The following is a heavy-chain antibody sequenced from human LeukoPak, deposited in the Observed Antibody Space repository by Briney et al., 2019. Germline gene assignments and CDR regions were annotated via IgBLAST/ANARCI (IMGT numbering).Heavy chain of an antibody. CDR3: ARRAWSYPGYYYYMDV. D-gene: IGHD1-26*01. J-gene: IGHJ6*03. CDR1: GGSFSGYY. Sequence: SETLSLTCAVYGGSFSGYYWSWIRQPPGKGLEWIGEINHSGSTNYNPSLKSRVTISVDTSKNQFSLKLSSVTAADTAVYYCARRAWSYPGYYYYMDVWGKGTTVTISS. V-gene: IGHV4-34*01. CDR2: INHSGST.